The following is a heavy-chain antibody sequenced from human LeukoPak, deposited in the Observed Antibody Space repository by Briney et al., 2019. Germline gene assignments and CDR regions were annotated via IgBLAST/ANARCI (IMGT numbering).Heavy chain of an antibody. J-gene: IGHJ6*03. Sequence: SVKVSCKASGGTFSSYAISWVRQAPGQGLEWMGGIIPIFGTANYAQKFQGRVTITTDESTSTAYMELSSLRSEDTAVYYCARGRDGYNYASNHYYYMDVWRKGTTVTVS. CDR1: GGTFSSYA. D-gene: IGHD5-24*01. CDR2: IIPIFGTA. CDR3: ARGRDGYNYASNHYYYMDV. V-gene: IGHV1-69*05.